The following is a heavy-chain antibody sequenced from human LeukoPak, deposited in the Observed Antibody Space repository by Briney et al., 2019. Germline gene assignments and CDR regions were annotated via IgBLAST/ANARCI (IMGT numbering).Heavy chain of an antibody. CDR1: GFTVRSNY. CDR2: IYSGGST. V-gene: IGHV3-66*02. CDR3: ARGADYYYYYMDV. Sequence: PGGSLRLSCGASGFTVRSNYMRGPRGAPGRGWEGVSVIYSGGSTYYADSVKGRFTISRDNSKNTLYLQMNSLRAEDTAVYYCARGADYYYYYMDVWGKGTTVTVSS. J-gene: IGHJ6*03.